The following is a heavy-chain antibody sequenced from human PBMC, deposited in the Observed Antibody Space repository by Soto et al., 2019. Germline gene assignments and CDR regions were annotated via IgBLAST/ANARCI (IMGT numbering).Heavy chain of an antibody. Sequence: PGGSLRLSCAASGFSFSTYAMNWVRQAPGKGLEWVSAISGSGGSIYYADSVKGRFTISRDNSKNTLYLQMNSLRAEDTAIYFCAKVTISSGPPYWGQGTLVTVS. CDR2: ISGSGGSI. D-gene: IGHD3-10*01. CDR1: GFSFSTYA. V-gene: IGHV3-23*01. J-gene: IGHJ4*02. CDR3: AKVTISSGPPY.